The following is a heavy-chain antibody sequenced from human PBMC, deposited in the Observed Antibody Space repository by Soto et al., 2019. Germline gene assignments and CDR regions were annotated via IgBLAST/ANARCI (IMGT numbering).Heavy chain of an antibody. Sequence: GGSLRLSCAASGFTFSSYGMHWVRQAPGKGLEWVAVIWYDGSNKYYADSVKGRFTISRDNSKNTLYLQMNSLRAEDTAVYYCARSRSGLYYYYMDVWGKGTTVTVSS. CDR1: GFTFSSYG. V-gene: IGHV3-33*01. CDR2: IWYDGSNK. CDR3: ARSRSGLYYYYMDV. J-gene: IGHJ6*03. D-gene: IGHD3-3*01.